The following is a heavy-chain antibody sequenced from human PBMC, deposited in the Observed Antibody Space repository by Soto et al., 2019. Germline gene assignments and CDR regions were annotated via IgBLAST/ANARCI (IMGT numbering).Heavy chain of an antibody. D-gene: IGHD6-19*01. CDR2: ISAYNGNS. V-gene: IGHV1-18*01. CDR1: GYTFTSYG. CDR3: ARKTVAGTTGFDY. J-gene: IGHJ4*02. Sequence: QVQLVQSGAEVKKPRASVKVSCKASGYTFTSYGISWVRQAPGQGLEWVGWISAYNGNSTYAQKLQARVTMTTDTATSTAYMELRRLRSDDTAVYDCARKTVAGTTGFDYWGQATLVTVSS.